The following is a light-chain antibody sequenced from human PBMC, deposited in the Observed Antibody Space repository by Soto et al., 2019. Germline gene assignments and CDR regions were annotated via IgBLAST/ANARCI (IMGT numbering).Light chain of an antibody. Sequence: QSVLTQPTSASGTPGQRVTISCSGSSSNIGSNTVNLYQQLPGTAPKLLIYSNNQRPSGVPDRFSGSKSGTSASLAISGVQSEDEADYYCAAGDDSLNGVVFGGGTKLTVL. V-gene: IGLV1-44*01. CDR2: SNN. CDR3: AAGDDSLNGVV. J-gene: IGLJ2*01. CDR1: SSNIGSNT.